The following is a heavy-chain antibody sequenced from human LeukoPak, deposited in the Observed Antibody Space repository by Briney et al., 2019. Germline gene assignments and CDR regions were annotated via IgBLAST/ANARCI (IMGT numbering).Heavy chain of an antibody. CDR3: ARQTGSGLFILP. Sequence: ASETLSLTCTVSGVSISSSNTYWGWIRQPPGKGLEWIGSIYYSGNTYYNASLKSQVSISIDTSKNQFSLRLTSVTAADTAVYYCARQTGSGLFILPGGQGTLVTVSS. CDR2: IYYSGNT. J-gene: IGHJ4*02. D-gene: IGHD3/OR15-3a*01. CDR1: GVSISSSNTY. V-gene: IGHV4-39*01.